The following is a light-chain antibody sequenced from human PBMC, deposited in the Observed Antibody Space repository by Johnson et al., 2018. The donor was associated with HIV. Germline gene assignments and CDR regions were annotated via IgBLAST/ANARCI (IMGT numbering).Light chain of an antibody. CDR2: DNN. CDR3: GTWDSSLSAGV. Sequence: QSVLTQPPSVSAAPGQKVTISCSGSSSNIGNNYVSWYQQLPGTAPKLLIYDNNKRPSGIPDRFSGSKSGKSATLGITGLQTGDEADYYCGTWDSSLSAGVFGTGTKVTVI. CDR1: SSNIGNNY. V-gene: IGLV1-51*01. J-gene: IGLJ1*01.